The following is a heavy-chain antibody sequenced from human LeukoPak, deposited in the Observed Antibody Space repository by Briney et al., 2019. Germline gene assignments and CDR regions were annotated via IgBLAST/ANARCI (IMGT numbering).Heavy chain of an antibody. CDR1: GGTFSSYA. CDR3: ARALAYYDSSGPFDY. Sequence: SVTVSCTASGGTFSSYAISWVRQAPGQGLEWMGGIIPIFGTANYAQKFQGRVTITADESTSTAYMELSSLRSEDTAVYYCARALAYYDSSGPFDYWGQGTLVTVSS. D-gene: IGHD3-22*01. CDR2: IIPIFGTA. J-gene: IGHJ4*02. V-gene: IGHV1-69*13.